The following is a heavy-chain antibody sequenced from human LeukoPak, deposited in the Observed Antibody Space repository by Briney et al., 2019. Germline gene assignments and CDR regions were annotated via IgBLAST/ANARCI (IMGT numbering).Heavy chain of an antibody. J-gene: IGHJ4*02. CDR2: LTGSGGTT. V-gene: IGHV3-23*01. CDR3: AKGSGSDWFDFVY. D-gene: IGHD6-19*01. Sequence: GGSLRLSCAASGFTFSHYGMHWVRQAPGKGLEWVSVLTGSGGTTYYADSVKGRFTISRDNTKNTLYLQMNSLRVEDTAVYYCAKGSGSDWFDFVYWGQGTLVTVSS. CDR1: GFTFSHYG.